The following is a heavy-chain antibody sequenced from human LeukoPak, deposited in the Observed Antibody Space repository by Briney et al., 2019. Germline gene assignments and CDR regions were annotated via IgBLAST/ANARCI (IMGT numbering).Heavy chain of an antibody. CDR2: TRSKADRYTT. Sequence: PGGSLRLSCAASGLTFSDHYMDWVRQAPGKGLEWVGRTRSKADRYTTEYAASVKGRFTISRDDSKNSLYLQMDSLKTEDTAVYYCARARGGRSDSFDIWGQGTMVTVSP. CDR1: GLTFSDHY. V-gene: IGHV3-72*01. J-gene: IGHJ3*02. D-gene: IGHD3-16*01. CDR3: ARARGGRSDSFDI.